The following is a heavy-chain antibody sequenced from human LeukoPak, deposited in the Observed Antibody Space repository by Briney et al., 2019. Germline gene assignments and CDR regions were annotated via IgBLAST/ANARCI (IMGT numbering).Heavy chain of an antibody. J-gene: IGHJ6*03. V-gene: IGHV3-33*06. CDR1: GFTFSSYG. Sequence: GRSLRLSCAASGFTFSSYGMHWVRQAPGKGLEWVAVIWYDGSNKYYADSVKGRFTISRDNSKNTLYQQMNSLRAEDTAVYYCAKESGYSYGSYYYYMDVWGKGTTVTVSS. CDR2: IWYDGSNK. CDR3: AKESGYSYGSYYYYMDV. D-gene: IGHD5-18*01.